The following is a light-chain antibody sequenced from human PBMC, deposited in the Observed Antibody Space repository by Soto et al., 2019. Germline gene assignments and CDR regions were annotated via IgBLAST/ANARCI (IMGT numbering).Light chain of an antibody. J-gene: IGLJ1*01. CDR1: SSDVGGYDY. CDR3: SSQTSGSTRV. Sequence: QSALTQPASVSGSPGQSIAISCTGTSSDVGGYDYVSWYQQHPDKAPKLMIYEVTKRPSGVSNRFSGSKSGNTASLTSYGLQPEDEAEYYCSSQTSGSTRVFGSGTKLTVL. CDR2: EVT. V-gene: IGLV2-14*01.